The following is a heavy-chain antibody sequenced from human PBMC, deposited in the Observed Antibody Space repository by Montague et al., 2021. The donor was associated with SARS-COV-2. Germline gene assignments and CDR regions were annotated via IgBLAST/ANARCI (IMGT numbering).Heavy chain of an antibody. D-gene: IGHD2-15*01. CDR3: ARSRAVAAYFDF. Sequence: SLRLSCAASGFTSSPYWMHWVRQTPGKGLRWVSRIDIDGSGTRYADSVRGRFTISRDNTKNTLYLEMNSLRVEDTAVYYCARSRAVAAYFDFWGREILVTVSS. CDR2: IDIDGSGT. J-gene: IGHJ4*02. V-gene: IGHV3-74*01. CDR1: GFTSSPYW.